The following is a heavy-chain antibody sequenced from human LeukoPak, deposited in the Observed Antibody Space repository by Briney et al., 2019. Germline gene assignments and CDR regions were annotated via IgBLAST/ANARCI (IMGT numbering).Heavy chain of an antibody. CDR2: INPNSGGT. CDR1: GYTFTGYY. Sequence: ASVKVSCKTSGYTFTGYYMHWVRQAPGQGLEWMGWINPNSGGTNYAQKFQGRVTMTRDTSISTAYMELSRLRFDDTAVYYCARESQEGYYYDNSGMDVWGKGTTVTVSS. CDR3: ARESQEGYYYDNSGMDV. J-gene: IGHJ6*04. V-gene: IGHV1-2*02. D-gene: IGHD3-22*01.